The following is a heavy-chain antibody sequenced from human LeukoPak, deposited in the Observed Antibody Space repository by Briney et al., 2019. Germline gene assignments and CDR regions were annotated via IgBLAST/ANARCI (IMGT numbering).Heavy chain of an antibody. V-gene: IGHV1-18*01. D-gene: IGHD5-18*01. CDR3: ARRGSVDTPMSNWEWWY. CDR1: GYTFTTYG. Sequence: GASVTVSCKASGYTFTTYGISWLRQAPGQGLEWMAWISTYNGDTNYAQKLQGRLTLTTDTSTSTVYMELRSLRSDDTAVYYCARRGSVDTPMSNWEWWYWGQGTLVTVSS. CDR2: ISTYNGDT. J-gene: IGHJ4*02.